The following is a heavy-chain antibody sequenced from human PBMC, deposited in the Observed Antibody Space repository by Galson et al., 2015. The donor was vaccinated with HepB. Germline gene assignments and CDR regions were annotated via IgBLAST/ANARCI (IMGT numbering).Heavy chain of an antibody. D-gene: IGHD6-13*01. CDR1: GFTFSSYS. CDR3: ARGSVPGIPAAGSFEF. Sequence: SLRLSCAASGFTFSSYSMTWVRQAPGKGPEWLSYISSDSRTIRYAESVKGRFTISRDNAKNSLSLQMNSLRDEDTAVYYCARGSVPGIPAAGSFEFWGQGTLVPVSS. CDR2: ISSDSRTI. J-gene: IGHJ4*02. V-gene: IGHV3-48*02.